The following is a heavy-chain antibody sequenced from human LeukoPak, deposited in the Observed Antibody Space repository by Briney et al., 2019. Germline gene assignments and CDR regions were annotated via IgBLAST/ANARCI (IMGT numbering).Heavy chain of an antibody. CDR3: ARSRSGWSVFDY. D-gene: IGHD6-19*01. V-gene: IGHV3-21*01. CDR2: ISSSSSYI. CDR1: GFTFSSYS. J-gene: IGHJ4*02. Sequence: GGSLRLSCAASGFTFSSYSMNWVRQAPGKGLEWVSSISSSSSYIYYADSVKGRFTISRDNAKNSLYLQMNSLRAEDTAVYYCARSRSGWSVFDYWGQGTLVTVSS.